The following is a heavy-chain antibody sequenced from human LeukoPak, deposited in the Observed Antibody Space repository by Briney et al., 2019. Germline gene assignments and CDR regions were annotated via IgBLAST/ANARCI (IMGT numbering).Heavy chain of an antibody. CDR2: ISAYKGNT. CDR3: ARSPRYCSGGSCPPGYYYYGMDV. CDR1: GYTFTSCG. D-gene: IGHD2-15*01. V-gene: IGHV1-18*01. J-gene: IGHJ6*02. Sequence: SVKVSCKASGYTFTSCGISGVRQAPGQGLEGMGWISAYKGNTNYAQKLQGRVTMTTDTSTSTAYMELRSLISDDTAVYYCARSPRYCSGGSCPPGYYYYGMDVWGQGTTVTVSS.